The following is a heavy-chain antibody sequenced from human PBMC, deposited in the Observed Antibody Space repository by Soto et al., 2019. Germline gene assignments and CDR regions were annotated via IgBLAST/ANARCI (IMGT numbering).Heavy chain of an antibody. CDR1: GGSFSGYY. D-gene: IGHD2-15*01. J-gene: IGHJ4*02. CDR2: INHSGST. V-gene: IGHV4-34*01. Sequence: KTSETLSLTCAVYGGSFSGYYWSWIRQPPGKGLEWIGEINHSGSTNYNPSLKSRVTISVDTSKNQFSLKLSSVTAADTAVYYCARYCRPYSAWLLRNYYFDYWGQGTLVTVSS. CDR3: ARYCRPYSAWLLRNYYFDY.